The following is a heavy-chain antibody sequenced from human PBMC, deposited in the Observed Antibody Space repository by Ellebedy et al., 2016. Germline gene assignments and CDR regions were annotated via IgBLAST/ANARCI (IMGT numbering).Heavy chain of an antibody. CDR1: GDSISITTHY. D-gene: IGHD4-17*01. J-gene: IGHJ4*02. V-gene: IGHV4-39*07. CDR2: IYYSGST. CDR3: ARGERSPFGDYKLGGY. Sequence: SETLSLTCTVSGDSISITTHYWVWIRQPPGKGLEWIGSIYYSGSTYYNPSLKSRVTISVDTSKNQFSLRLRSLTAADTAVYYCARGERSPFGDYKLGGYWGQGTLVTVPS.